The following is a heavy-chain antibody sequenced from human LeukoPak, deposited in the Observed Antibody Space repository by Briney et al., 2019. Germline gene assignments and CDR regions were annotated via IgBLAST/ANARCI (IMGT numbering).Heavy chain of an antibody. D-gene: IGHD3-10*01. J-gene: IGHJ4*02. CDR2: ISGSSGNI. CDR1: GFTFSGYS. Sequence: TGGSLRLSCAASGFTFSGYSMNWVRQAPRKGLEWVSYISGSSGNIYYADSVKGRFTISRDNAKNSLYLQMNSLRVEDTAVYYCARDKRPPRYGELFEVSFDYWGLGTLVTVSS. V-gene: IGHV3-48*01. CDR3: ARDKRPPRYGELFEVSFDY.